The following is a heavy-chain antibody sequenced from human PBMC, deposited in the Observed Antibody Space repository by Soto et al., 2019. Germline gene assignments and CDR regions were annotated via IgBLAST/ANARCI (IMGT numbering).Heavy chain of an antibody. CDR3: ATGTAAPAH. J-gene: IGHJ1*01. Sequence: EVQLLESGGGLVQPGGSLRLSCAASGFTFSNFDMSWVRQAPGKGLEWVSGISTSGGTTYYADSVKGRFTSSRDNSKNTLYLQMTSLRAEDTAVYYCATGTAAPAHWGHGTLVTVSS. V-gene: IGHV3-23*01. CDR2: ISTSGGTT. CDR1: GFTFSNFD. D-gene: IGHD6-13*01.